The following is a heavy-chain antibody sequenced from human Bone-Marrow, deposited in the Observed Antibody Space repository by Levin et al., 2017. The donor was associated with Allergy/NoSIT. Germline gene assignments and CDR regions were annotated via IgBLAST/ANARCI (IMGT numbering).Heavy chain of an antibody. CDR3: ARVSGSYYDY. D-gene: IGHD1-26*01. CDR1: GFTFHSYG. CDR2: ISSNGGST. J-gene: IGHJ4*02. Sequence: ASVKVSCAASGFTFHSYGMHWVRQAPGKGLEYVSAISSNGGSTYYANSVKGRFTISRDNSKNTLYLQMGSLRAEDMAVYYCARVSGSYYDYWGQGTLVTVSS. V-gene: IGHV3-64*01.